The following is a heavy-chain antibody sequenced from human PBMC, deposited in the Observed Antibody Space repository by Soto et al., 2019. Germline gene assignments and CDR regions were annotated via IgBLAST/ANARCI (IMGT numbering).Heavy chain of an antibody. D-gene: IGHD3-9*01. V-gene: IGHV1-69*12. CDR2: IIPIFGTA. CDR1: GGTFSSYA. CDR3: ARITYYDILTGYYRSANWFDP. Sequence: QVQLVQSGAEVKKPGSSVKVSCKASGGTFSSYAISWVRQAPGQGLEWMGGIIPIFGTANYAQKFQGRVTITAEESTSTAYMELSSLRSEDTAVYYCARITYYDILTGYYRSANWFDPWGQGTLVTVSS. J-gene: IGHJ5*02.